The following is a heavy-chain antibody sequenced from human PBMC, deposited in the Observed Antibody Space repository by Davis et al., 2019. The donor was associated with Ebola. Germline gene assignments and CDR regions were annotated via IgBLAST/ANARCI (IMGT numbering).Heavy chain of an antibody. CDR3: ASEPLGHSCYDH. CDR2: INPDGSFT. Sequence: GESLKISCAASGFTFSSYWMHWVRQAPGKGLVWVSRINPDGSFTDYADSVKGRFTISRDNAKNSVFLQMSSLRDEDTATYYCASEPLGHSCYDHWGRGALVTVSS. V-gene: IGHV3-74*01. D-gene: IGHD5-12*01. CDR1: GFTFSSYW. J-gene: IGHJ4*02.